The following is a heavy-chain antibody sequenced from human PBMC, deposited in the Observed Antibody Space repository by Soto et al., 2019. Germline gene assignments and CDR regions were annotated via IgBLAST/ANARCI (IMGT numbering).Heavy chain of an antibody. Sequence: GGSLRLSCAASGFTFSSYWMHWVRQAPGKGLVWVSRINSDGSSTSYADSVKGRFTISRDNARNTLYLQMNSLRAEDTAVYYCARVTIFGVVTPYYGMDVCGQGTTVTVSS. CDR3: ARVTIFGVVTPYYGMDV. J-gene: IGHJ6*02. CDR2: INSDGSST. CDR1: GFTFSSYW. D-gene: IGHD3-3*01. V-gene: IGHV3-74*01.